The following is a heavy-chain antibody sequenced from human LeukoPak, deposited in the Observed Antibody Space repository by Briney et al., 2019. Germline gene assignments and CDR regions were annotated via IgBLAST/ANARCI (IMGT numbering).Heavy chain of an antibody. CDR3: ATFWSGSMDV. Sequence: GGSLRLSCAASGFTFSSYAMSWVRQAPGKGLEWVSSISSSSSYIYYADSVKGRFTISRDNAKNSLYLQMNSLRAEDTAVYYCATFWSGSMDVWGQGTTVTVSS. CDR2: ISSSSSYI. D-gene: IGHD3-3*01. CDR1: GFTFSSYA. V-gene: IGHV3-21*01. J-gene: IGHJ6*02.